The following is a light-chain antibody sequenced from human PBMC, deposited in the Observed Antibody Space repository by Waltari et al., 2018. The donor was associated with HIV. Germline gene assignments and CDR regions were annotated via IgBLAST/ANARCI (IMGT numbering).Light chain of an antibody. CDR3: SSYTSSSTLV. Sequence: QSALTQPASVSGSPGQSITISCTATSSDVGGYNYVSWYQQHPGKAPQLMIYEVSNRPSGVAIRFSGSKAGNTASLTISGLQAEDEADYYCSSYTSSSTLVFGGGTKLTVL. CDR1: SSDVGGYNY. J-gene: IGLJ2*01. CDR2: EVS. V-gene: IGLV2-14*01.